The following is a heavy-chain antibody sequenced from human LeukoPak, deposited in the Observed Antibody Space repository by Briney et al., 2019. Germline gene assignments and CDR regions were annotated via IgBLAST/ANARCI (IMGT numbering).Heavy chain of an antibody. CDR1: GGSISSYY. D-gene: IGHD5-18*01. V-gene: IGHV4-4*07. J-gene: IGHJ3*02. CDR3: AKGLPKRGYSYGFGAFDI. CDR2: IYTSGST. Sequence: PSETLSLTCTVSGGSISSYYWSWIRQPAGKGLEWIGRIYTSGSTNYNPSLKSRVTMSVDTSKNQFSLKLSSVTAADTAVYYCAKGLPKRGYSYGFGAFDIWGQGTMVTVSS.